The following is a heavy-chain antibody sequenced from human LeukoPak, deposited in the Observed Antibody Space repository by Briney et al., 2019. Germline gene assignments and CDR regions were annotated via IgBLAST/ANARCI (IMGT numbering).Heavy chain of an antibody. CDR3: TGRYCSSTSCQGWFDP. D-gene: IGHD2-2*01. CDR2: IIPIFGTA. CDR1: GGTFSSYA. V-gene: IGHV1-69*13. Sequence: SVKVSCKASGGTFSSYAISWVRQAPGQGLEWMGGIIPIFGTANYAQKFQGRVTITADESTSTAYMELSSLRSEDTAVYYCTGRYCSSTSCQGWFDPWGQEPWSPSPQ. J-gene: IGHJ5*02.